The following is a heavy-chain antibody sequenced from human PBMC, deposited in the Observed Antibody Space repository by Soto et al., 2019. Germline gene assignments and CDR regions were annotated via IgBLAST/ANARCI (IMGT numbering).Heavy chain of an antibody. CDR1: GFTFSSYS. V-gene: IGHV3-21*01. Sequence: EVQLVESGGGLVKPGGSLRLSCAASGFTFSSYSMNWVRQAPGKGLEWVSSISSSSSYIYYADSVKGRFTISRDNAKNSLYLQMNSLRAEDTAEYYCARVAYYYDIPTLNWYYFDHWGQGTLVTVSS. D-gene: IGHD3-22*01. CDR2: ISSSSSYI. J-gene: IGHJ4*02. CDR3: ARVAYYYDIPTLNWYYFDH.